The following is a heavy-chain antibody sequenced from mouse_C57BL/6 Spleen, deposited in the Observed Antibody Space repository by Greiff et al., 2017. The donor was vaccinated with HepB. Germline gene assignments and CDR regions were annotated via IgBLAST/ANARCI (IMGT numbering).Heavy chain of an antibody. J-gene: IGHJ3*01. CDR3: TPYSTAWFAY. Sequence: EVKLQQSGAELVRPGASVTLSCTASGFNIKDDYMHWVKQRPEQGLEWIGWIDPENGDTEYASKFQGKATITADTSSNTAYLQLSSLTSEDTAVYYCTPYSTAWFAYWGQGTLVTVSA. CDR1: GFNIKDDY. CDR2: IDPENGDT. D-gene: IGHD2-5*01. V-gene: IGHV14-4*01.